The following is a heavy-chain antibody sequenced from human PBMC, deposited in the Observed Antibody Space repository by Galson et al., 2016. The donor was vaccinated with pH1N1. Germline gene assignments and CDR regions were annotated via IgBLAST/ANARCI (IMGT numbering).Heavy chain of an antibody. Sequence: LRLSCAASGFTFTSYAMHWVRQAPGQGLEWVAVILYDGTNEYYADSVKGRFTISRDKTQSTVYLQMNSLRTEDTAVYYCARDSEYSGHEGFHWAQGTLVIVSS. J-gene: IGHJ4*02. CDR1: GFTFTSYA. CDR3: ARDSEYSGHEGFH. V-gene: IGHV3-30*04. CDR2: ILYDGTNE. D-gene: IGHD5-12*01.